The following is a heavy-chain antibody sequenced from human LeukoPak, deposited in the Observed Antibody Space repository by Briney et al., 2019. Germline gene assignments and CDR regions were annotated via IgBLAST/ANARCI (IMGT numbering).Heavy chain of an antibody. CDR3: ARWDSGSYFLDY. D-gene: IGHD1-26*01. CDR1: GGSISSRSDY. Sequence: SETLSLTCTVSGGSISSRSDYWGWIRQPPGKGLEWIGYIYYSGSTNYNPSLKSRVTISIDTSKNQFSLKLNSVTAADTAVYYCARWDSGSYFLDYWGQGTLVTVSS. J-gene: IGHJ4*02. CDR2: IYYSGST. V-gene: IGHV4-61*05.